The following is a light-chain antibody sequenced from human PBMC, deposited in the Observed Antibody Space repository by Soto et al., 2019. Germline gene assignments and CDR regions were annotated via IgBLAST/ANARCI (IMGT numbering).Light chain of an antibody. CDR1: QSISSL. Sequence: IKMTQSPSSLSSSVGDRVTITCRASQSISSLLTWYQQKAGKAPKLLIYAASSLQSGVPSRFSGSGSGTDFTLTISSLAPDDLATYYCQQSYRTPPITFGQGTRLEI. CDR3: QQSYRTPPIT. J-gene: IGKJ5*01. V-gene: IGKV1-39*01. CDR2: AAS.